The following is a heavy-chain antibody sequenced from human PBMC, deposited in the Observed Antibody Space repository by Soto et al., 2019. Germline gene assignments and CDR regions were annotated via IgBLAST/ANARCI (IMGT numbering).Heavy chain of an antibody. Sequence: EVQLLESGGDLVQPGGSLRLACVASGFSFSNYAMSWVRQVPGKGLEGVSVISGRDDSTYYADSVKGRFTISGDNSKNTLYLQMNSLRAEDTAIYSCARDRARDAWDKDYWCQGTLVTVSS. D-gene: IGHD1-26*01. V-gene: IGHV3-23*01. CDR1: GFSFSNYA. CDR3: ARDRARDAWDKDY. CDR2: ISGRDDST. J-gene: IGHJ4*02.